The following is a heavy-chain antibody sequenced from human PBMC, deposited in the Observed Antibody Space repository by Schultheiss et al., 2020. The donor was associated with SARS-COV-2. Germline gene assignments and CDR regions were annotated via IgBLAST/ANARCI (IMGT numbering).Heavy chain of an antibody. Sequence: GGSLRLSCAASGFSFDNHGMHWVRQAPGKGLEWVALISHDGTKEKYVDSVKGRFLISRDNSKNTLFLQMNSLRPEDTAVYYCARDPDLLIVVLAGPMDVWGQGTAVTVSS. CDR1: GFSFDNHG. CDR2: ISHDGTKE. V-gene: IGHV3-30*03. J-gene: IGHJ6*02. CDR3: ARDPDLLIVVLAGPMDV. D-gene: IGHD3-22*01.